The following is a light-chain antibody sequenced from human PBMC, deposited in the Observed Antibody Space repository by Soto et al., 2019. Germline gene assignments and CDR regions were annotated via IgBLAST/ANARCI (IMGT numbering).Light chain of an antibody. Sequence: ETVLTQSPATLSLSPGERATLSCRASQSVSSYLAWYQQKPGQAPRLLIYDASNRATGIPARFSGSGSGTDFTLTISSLEPEDFAVYYCQERNNWPQEWTFGQGTKVEIK. J-gene: IGKJ1*01. V-gene: IGKV3-11*01. CDR1: QSVSSY. CDR2: DAS. CDR3: QERNNWPQEWT.